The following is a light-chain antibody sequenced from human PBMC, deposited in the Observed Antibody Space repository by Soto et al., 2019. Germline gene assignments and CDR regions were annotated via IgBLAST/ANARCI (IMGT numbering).Light chain of an antibody. CDR1: QSISTY. J-gene: IGKJ1*01. V-gene: IGKV1-39*01. CDR2: ATS. Sequence: DIQMTQSPSSLSASVGDRVTITCRASQSISTYLIWYQQKPGKAPKLLIYATSSLQSGVPSRFSGSASGTDFTLTISSLXPEDFATYYCQQSYSTPPGTFGQGTKVDIK. CDR3: QQSYSTPPGT.